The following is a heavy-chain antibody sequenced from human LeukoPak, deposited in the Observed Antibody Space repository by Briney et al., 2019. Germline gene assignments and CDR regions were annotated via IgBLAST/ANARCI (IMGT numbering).Heavy chain of an antibody. CDR1: GFTFSSYG. CDR2: ISGSGGST. CDR3: AKDGSSSWYRYFDY. Sequence: GGSLRLSCAASGFTFSSYGMHWVRQAPGKGLEWVSTISGSGGSTYYADSVKGRFTISRDNSKNTLYLQMNSLRAEDTALYYCAKDGSSSWYRYFDYWGQGTLVTVSS. D-gene: IGHD6-13*01. J-gene: IGHJ4*02. V-gene: IGHV3-23*01.